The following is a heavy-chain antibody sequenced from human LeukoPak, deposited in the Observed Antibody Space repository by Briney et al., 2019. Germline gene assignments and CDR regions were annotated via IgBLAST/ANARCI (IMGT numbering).Heavy chain of an antibody. D-gene: IGHD5-18*01. V-gene: IGHV4-30-4*02. J-gene: IGHJ4*02. CDR1: GGSISSGDYY. CDR3: ARAEGEMEVRGYSYGYSFDY. Sequence: PSETLSLTCTVSGGSISSGDYYWSWIRQPPGKGLEWIGYIYYSGNTYYNPSLKSRVTISVDTSKNQFSLKLSSVTAADTAVYYCARAEGEMEVRGYSYGYSFDYWGQGTLVTVSS. CDR2: IYYSGNT.